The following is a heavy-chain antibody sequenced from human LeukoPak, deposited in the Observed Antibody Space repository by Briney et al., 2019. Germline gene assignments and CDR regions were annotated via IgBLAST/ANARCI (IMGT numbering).Heavy chain of an antibody. V-gene: IGHV3-30*01. CDR3: ARDLLYYYGSGSYYIGYYFDY. CDR1: GFTFSSYA. J-gene: IGHJ4*02. D-gene: IGHD3-10*01. CDR2: ISYDGSNK. Sequence: GRSLRLSCAASGFTFSSYATHWVRQAPGKGLEWVAVISYDGSNKYYADSVKGRFTISRDNSKNTLYLQMNSLRAEDTAVYYCARDLLYYYGSGSYYIGYYFDYWGQGTLVTVSS.